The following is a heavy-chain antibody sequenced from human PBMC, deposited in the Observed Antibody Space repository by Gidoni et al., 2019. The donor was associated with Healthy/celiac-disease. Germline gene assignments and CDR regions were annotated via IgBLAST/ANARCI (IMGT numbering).Heavy chain of an antibody. D-gene: IGHD6-19*01. V-gene: IGHV3-30*18. CDR2: ISYDGSNK. CDR1: GFTFSSYG. J-gene: IGHJ6*02. CDR3: AKGVVAVAGYYYYGMDV. Sequence: QVQLVESGGGVVQPAWSLRLSCAASGFTFSSYGMHWGRQAPGKGLEWVAVISYDGSNKYDADSVKGRFTISRDNSKNTLYLQMNSQRAEDTAVYYCAKGVVAVAGYYYYGMDVWGQGTTVTVSS.